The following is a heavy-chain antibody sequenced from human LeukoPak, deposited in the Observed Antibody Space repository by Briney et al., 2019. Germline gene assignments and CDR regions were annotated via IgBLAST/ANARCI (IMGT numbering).Heavy chain of an antibody. J-gene: IGHJ6*02. V-gene: IGHV4-34*01. CDR3: ARGVPLNYYDSSATGLNYYGMDV. CDR2: INHSGST. Sequence: SETPTLACAVYGGYFRGYYWGCICQPPGKGLEWIGEINHSGSTNYNPSLKSRVTISVDTSKNQFSLKLSSVTAADTAVYYCARGVPLNYYDSSATGLNYYGMDVWGQGTTVTVSS. CDR1: GGYFRGYY. D-gene: IGHD3-22*01.